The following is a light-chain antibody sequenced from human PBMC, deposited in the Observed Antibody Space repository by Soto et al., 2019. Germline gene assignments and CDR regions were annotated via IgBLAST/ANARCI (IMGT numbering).Light chain of an antibody. Sequence: IQMTQSHSTLSASVGDRVAITCRASQSIGIWLAWYQQKPGKAPRFPIYKASSLESGVPSRFSGSGYGTEFTLTISSLQPDDFATYYCQQYNDYSCTFGQGTKVEIK. CDR1: QSIGIW. J-gene: IGKJ1*01. CDR2: KAS. V-gene: IGKV1-5*03. CDR3: QQYNDYSCT.